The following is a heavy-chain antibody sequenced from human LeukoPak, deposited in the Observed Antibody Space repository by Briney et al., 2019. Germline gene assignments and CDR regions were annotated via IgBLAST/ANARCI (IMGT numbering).Heavy chain of an antibody. Sequence: GGSLRLSCVASGFTFNMYGMHWVRQAPGKGLEWVGIIWYDGNNKNNADPVKGRFTISRDNSKNTVYLQMNSLRPEDTAVYYCAKTFCSGGTCYPYNYYYMDVWGKGTAVTVSS. D-gene: IGHD2-15*01. CDR3: AKTFCSGGTCYPYNYYYMDV. V-gene: IGHV3-30*02. CDR2: IWYDGNNK. CDR1: GFTFNMYG. J-gene: IGHJ6*03.